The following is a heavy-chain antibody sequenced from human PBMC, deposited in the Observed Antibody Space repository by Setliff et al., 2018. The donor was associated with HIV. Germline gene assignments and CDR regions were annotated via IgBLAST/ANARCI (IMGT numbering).Heavy chain of an antibody. Sequence: KTSETLSLTCTVSGVSIENNFWSWFRQPPGKGLEWIGYISYTGSTNYDPSLKSRLTIVADTSKSQFSLKLTSVTAADTAVYYCARYAQGYYYMDVWGKGSTVTVS. D-gene: IGHD2-2*01. CDR3: ARYAQGYYYMDV. V-gene: IGHV4-59*01. J-gene: IGHJ6*03. CDR1: GVSIENNF. CDR2: ISYTGST.